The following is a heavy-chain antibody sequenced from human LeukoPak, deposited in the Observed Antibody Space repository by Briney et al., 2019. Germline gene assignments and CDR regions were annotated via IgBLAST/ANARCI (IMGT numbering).Heavy chain of an antibody. J-gene: IGHJ4*02. V-gene: IGHV1-2*02. D-gene: IGHD6-19*01. Sequence: GASLKVSCKTSVYTFTGYYLHWVRQAPGQGLEWMGRINPSSGDTNYPQKSQGRVTMTRDSSISTAYLELSTLTSDDTAVYFCARVSVAGTPDRDYFDYWGQGTLVTVSS. CDR3: ARVSVAGTPDRDYFDY. CDR2: INPSSGDT. CDR1: VYTFTGYY.